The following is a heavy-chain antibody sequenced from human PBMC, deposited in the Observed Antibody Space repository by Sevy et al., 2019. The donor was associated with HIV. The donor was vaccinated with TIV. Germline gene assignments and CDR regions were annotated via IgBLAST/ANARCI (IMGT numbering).Heavy chain of an antibody. D-gene: IGHD2-15*01. J-gene: IGHJ4*02. Sequence: GSLRLSCAASGFTVSGNYMSWVSQAPGKGLEWVSVIYSGGSTYYADSVKGRFTISRDTSKTTLYLQMNSLRFEDTAVYYCASTSCSGGSCYSLIDAWGQGTLVTVSS. CDR1: GFTVSGNY. CDR2: IYSGGST. CDR3: ASTSCSGGSCYSLIDA. V-gene: IGHV3-66*02.